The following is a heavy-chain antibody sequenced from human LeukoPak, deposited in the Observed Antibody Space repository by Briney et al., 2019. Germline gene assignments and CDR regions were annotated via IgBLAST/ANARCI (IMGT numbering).Heavy chain of an antibody. CDR2: MNPNSGNT. D-gene: IGHD2-21*01. Sequence: GASVKVSCKASGYTFTNYDINWVRQATGQGLEWMGWMNPNSGNTGYAQKFQGRVTMTRNTSISTAYMERSSLRSEDTAVYYCATGIVVVSDDYYDYWGQGTLVTVSS. CDR1: GYTFTNYD. CDR3: ATGIVVVSDDYYDY. J-gene: IGHJ4*02. V-gene: IGHV1-8*01.